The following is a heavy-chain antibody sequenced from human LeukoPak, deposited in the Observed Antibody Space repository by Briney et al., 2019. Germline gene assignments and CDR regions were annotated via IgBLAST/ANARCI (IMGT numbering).Heavy chain of an antibody. V-gene: IGHV4-4*07. CDR1: GGSISSYY. Sequence: PSETLSLTCTVSGGSISSYYWSWIRQPAGKGLEWIGRIYTSGSTNYNPSLKSRVTMSVDTSKNQFSLKLSSVTAADTALYYCARCLRDFWSGTYAFDNWGQGTMVTGSS. CDR2: IYTSGST. J-gene: IGHJ3*02. D-gene: IGHD3-3*01. CDR3: ARCLRDFWSGTYAFDN.